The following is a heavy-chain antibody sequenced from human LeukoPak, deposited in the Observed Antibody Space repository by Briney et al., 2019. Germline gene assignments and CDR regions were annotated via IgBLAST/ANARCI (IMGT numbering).Heavy chain of an antibody. D-gene: IGHD6-13*01. Sequence: ASVKVSCKASDYTFISYGISWVRQAPGQGLEWMGWINPYNGNTNYVQKLRGRVTMTTETSTSTAYMELRSLRSDDTAVYYCARVAAADYFDYWGQGTLVTVSS. J-gene: IGHJ4*02. CDR1: DYTFISYG. CDR2: INPYNGNT. CDR3: ARVAAADYFDY. V-gene: IGHV1-18*01.